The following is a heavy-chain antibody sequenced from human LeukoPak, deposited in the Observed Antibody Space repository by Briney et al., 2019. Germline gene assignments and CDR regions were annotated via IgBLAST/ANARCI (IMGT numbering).Heavy chain of an antibody. Sequence: GGSLRLSCAASGFTFSSYAMNWVRQAPGKGLEWVSVISGSGGSTYYADSVKGRFTISRDNSKSTLYLQMNSLRAEDTAVYYCAKAFSRGAFDMWGQGTMVTVSS. CDR2: ISGSGGST. V-gene: IGHV3-23*01. J-gene: IGHJ3*02. CDR3: AKAFSRGAFDM. CDR1: GFTFSSYA.